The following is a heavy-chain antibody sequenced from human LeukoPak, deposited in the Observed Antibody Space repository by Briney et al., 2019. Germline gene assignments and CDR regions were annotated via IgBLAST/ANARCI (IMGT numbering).Heavy chain of an antibody. CDR2: IKQDVSEK. D-gene: IGHD2-21*02. CDR1: GFTFSTDW. J-gene: IGHJ6*02. Sequence: PGGSLRLSCAASGFTFSTDWMSWVRQAPGKGLEWVANIKQDVSEKYYVDSVKGRFTISRDNAKNSLYLQMNSLRAADTAVYHCMMSLTAHYYYGMDVWGQGTTVTVSS. V-gene: IGHV3-7*02. CDR3: MMSLTAHYYYGMDV.